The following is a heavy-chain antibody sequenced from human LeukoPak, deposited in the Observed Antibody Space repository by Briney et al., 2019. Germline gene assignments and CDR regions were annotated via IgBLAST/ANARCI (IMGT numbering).Heavy chain of an antibody. CDR1: GFAFSNSW. CDR2: INHDGSEK. Sequence: GGSLRLSCAASGFAFSNSWMTWVRQAPGKGLEWVANINHDGSEKYYVDSMKGRFTISRDNVKNSLYLQVNSLRAEDTAVYYCARDSGHGGIFDYWGQGTLVPVSS. CDR3: ARDSGHGGIFDY. V-gene: IGHV3-7*01. J-gene: IGHJ4*02. D-gene: IGHD3-16*01.